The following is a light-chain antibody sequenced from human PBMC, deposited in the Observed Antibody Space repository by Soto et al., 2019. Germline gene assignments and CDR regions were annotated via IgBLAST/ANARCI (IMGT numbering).Light chain of an antibody. V-gene: IGKV3-15*01. CDR2: GAS. CDR1: QSVSSN. CDR3: QQYNNWQWT. Sequence: EMVMTQSPSTLSVSPGESPPLSCRASQSVSSNLAWYQQKPGQAPRLLIYGASTRATGIPARFGGSGSGTEFTLTISSLQSEDFAVYYCQQYNNWQWTFGQGTKVDIK. J-gene: IGKJ1*01.